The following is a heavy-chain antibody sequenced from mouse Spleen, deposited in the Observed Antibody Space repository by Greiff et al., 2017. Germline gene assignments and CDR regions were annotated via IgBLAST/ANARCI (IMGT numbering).Heavy chain of an antibody. CDR3: AIFNYGVFDY. CDR1: GYTFTSYW. V-gene: IGHV1-64*01. D-gene: IGHD1-3*01. CDR2: IHPNSGST. Sequence: QVQLKQPGAELVKPGASVKLSCKASGYTFTSYWMHWVKQRPGQGLEWIGMIHPNSGSTNYNEKFKSKATLTVDKSSSTAYMQLSSLTSEDSAVYYCAIFNYGVFDYWGQGTTLTVSS. J-gene: IGHJ2*01.